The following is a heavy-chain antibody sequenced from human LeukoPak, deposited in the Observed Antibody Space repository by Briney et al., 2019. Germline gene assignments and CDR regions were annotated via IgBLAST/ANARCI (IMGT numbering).Heavy chain of an antibody. CDR3: AKDRSVVGATIDAFDI. J-gene: IGHJ3*02. CDR1: GFTFSSYS. CDR2: ISSSSSYI. Sequence: GGSLRLSCAASGFTFSSYSMNWVRQAPGKGLEWVSSISSSSSYIYYADSVKGRFTISRDNAKNSLYLQMNSLRAEDTAVYYCAKDRSVVGATIDAFDIWGQGTMVTVSS. D-gene: IGHD1-26*01. V-gene: IGHV3-21*01.